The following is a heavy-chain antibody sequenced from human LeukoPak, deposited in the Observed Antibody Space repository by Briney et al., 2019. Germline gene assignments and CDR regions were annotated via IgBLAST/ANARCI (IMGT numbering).Heavy chain of an antibody. CDR3: AGGYSYEGAFDI. CDR2: ISSSGSTI. CDR1: GFTFSSYE. J-gene: IGHJ3*02. V-gene: IGHV3-48*03. D-gene: IGHD5-18*01. Sequence: GGSLRLSCAASGFTFSSYEMNWVRQAPGKGLEWVSYISSSGSTIYYADSVKGRFTISRDNAKNSLYLQMNSLRAEDTAVYYCAGGYSYEGAFDIWGQGTMVTVS.